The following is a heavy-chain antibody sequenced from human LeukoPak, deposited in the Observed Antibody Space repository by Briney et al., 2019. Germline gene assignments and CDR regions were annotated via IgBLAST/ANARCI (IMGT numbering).Heavy chain of an antibody. CDR2: IYYSGST. CDR3: ARRPGGYYYGSGSYYRPFDY. V-gene: IGHV4-39*07. CDR1: GGSISSSSYY. Sequence: PSETLSLTCTVSGGSISSSSYYWGWIRQPPGKGLEWIGSIYYSGSTYYNPSLKSRVTISVDTSKNQFSLKLSSVTAADTAVYYCARRPGGYYYGSGSYYRPFDYWGQGTLVTVSS. D-gene: IGHD3-10*01. J-gene: IGHJ4*02.